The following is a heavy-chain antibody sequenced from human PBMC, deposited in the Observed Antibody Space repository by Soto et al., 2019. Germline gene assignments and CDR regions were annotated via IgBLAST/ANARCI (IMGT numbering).Heavy chain of an antibody. D-gene: IGHD6-25*01. CDR3: ARRAPLNNIAAVPHYFHGDV. Sequence: QEQLVESGGGLVKPGGSLRLSCAASGFTFRDYYMSWIRQAPGKGLEWISYISSGGRSKFSTESVKGRLTIARDIAKNTLYLQMDGLRVEDTGVYFCARRAPLNNIAAVPHYFHGDVWGQWTTVTVS. V-gene: IGHV3-11*01. CDR2: ISSGGRSK. CDR1: GFTFRDYY. J-gene: IGHJ6*02.